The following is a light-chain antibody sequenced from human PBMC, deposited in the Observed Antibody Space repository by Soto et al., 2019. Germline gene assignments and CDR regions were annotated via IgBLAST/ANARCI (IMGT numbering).Light chain of an antibody. CDR1: QSVSSSY. CDR3: QQYGSSPLT. CDR2: GTS. J-gene: IGKJ1*01. Sequence: EIVVTQSPGTLSLSPGERATLSCRASQSVSSSYLSWYQQKPGQAPRLLIYGTSNRATGIPDRFSGSGSVTDFTITLSSVKPEYFACYYCQQYGSSPLTFGQGTKVENK. V-gene: IGKV3-20*01.